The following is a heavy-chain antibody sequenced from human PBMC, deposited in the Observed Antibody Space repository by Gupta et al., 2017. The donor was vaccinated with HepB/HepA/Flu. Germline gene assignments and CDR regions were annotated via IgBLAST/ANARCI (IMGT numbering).Heavy chain of an antibody. Sequence: QLQLRESGPGLVKPSQTLSLTCSVSGVSISSRSYYWGWIRQPPGKGLEWIGSIYYSGSTFYNPSLKSRVTISVDISKNQFSLKLSSVTAADTAVYYCARLYSGYGEYIYRYYFDFWGQGTVVTVSS. V-gene: IGHV4-39*01. J-gene: IGHJ4*02. CDR1: GVSISSRSYY. D-gene: IGHD4-17*01. CDR3: ARLYSGYGEYIYRYYFDF. CDR2: IYYSGST.